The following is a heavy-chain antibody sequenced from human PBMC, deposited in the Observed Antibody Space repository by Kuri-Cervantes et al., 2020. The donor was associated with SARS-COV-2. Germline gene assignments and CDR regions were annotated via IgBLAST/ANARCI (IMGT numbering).Heavy chain of an antibody. CDR3: ARVPPIVVVPAAMPSYHYYYYGMDV. CDR1: GGSLSSYY. CDR2: IYYSGST. J-gene: IGHJ6*02. D-gene: IGHD2-2*01. V-gene: IGHV4-59*01. Sequence: GSLRLSCPVSGGSLSSYYGSWIRQPPGKGLEWIGYIYYSGSTNYNPSLKSRVTISVYTSKNQFSLKLSSVTAADTAVYYCARVPPIVVVPAAMPSYHYYYYGMDVWGQGTTVTVSS.